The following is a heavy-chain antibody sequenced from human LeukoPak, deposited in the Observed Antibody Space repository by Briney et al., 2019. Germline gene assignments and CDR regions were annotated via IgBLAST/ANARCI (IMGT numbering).Heavy chain of an antibody. CDR3: ASAPNKSGLRWFDP. D-gene: IGHD1/OR15-1a*01. CDR1: GGSIASRSYY. Sequence: PSETLSLTCTVSGGSIASRSYYWGWIRQPPGKGLEWIGSIFYSGSTYYSPSPMSRVTISVDTSKNQFSLKLSSVTAADTAVYYCASAPNKSGLRWFDPWGQGTLVTVSS. CDR2: IFYSGST. V-gene: IGHV4-39*01. J-gene: IGHJ5*02.